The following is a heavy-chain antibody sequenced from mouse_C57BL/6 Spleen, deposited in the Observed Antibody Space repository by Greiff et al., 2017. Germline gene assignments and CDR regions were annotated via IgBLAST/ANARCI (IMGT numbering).Heavy chain of an antibody. V-gene: IGHV2-2*01. D-gene: IGHD1-1*01. CDR1: GFSLTSYG. J-gene: IGHJ4*01. CDR3: ARSTIVEDYYAMDY. CDR2: IWSGGST. Sequence: QVQLQQSGPGLVQPSQSLSITCTVSGFSLTSYGVHWVRQSPGKGLEWLGVIWSGGSTDYNAAFISRLSISKDNSKCQVSFKMNSLQADDTAIYYCARSTIVEDYYAMDYWGQGTSVTVSS.